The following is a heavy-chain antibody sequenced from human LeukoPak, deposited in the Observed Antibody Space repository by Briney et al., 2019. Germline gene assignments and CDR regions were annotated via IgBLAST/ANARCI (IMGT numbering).Heavy chain of an antibody. J-gene: IGHJ1*01. CDR2: INSDGSWT. D-gene: IGHD2-21*02. CDR1: GNYW. Sequence: GGSLRLSCAASGNYWMHWVRQVPGKGLVWVSHINSDGSWTSYADSVKGRFTISKDNAKNTVYLQMNNLRVEDTAVYYCTSWGDTTAEYFQRWGQGTLVTVSS. CDR3: TSWGDTTAEYFQR. V-gene: IGHV3-74*01.